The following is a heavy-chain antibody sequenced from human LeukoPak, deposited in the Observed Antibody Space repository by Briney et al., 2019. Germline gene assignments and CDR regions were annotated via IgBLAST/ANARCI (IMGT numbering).Heavy chain of an antibody. J-gene: IGHJ4*02. CDR2: IGGSADIT. CDR3: AKRVARIYGDCSYYFDY. D-gene: IGHD4-17*01. V-gene: IGHV3-23*01. CDR1: GFTFSSYA. Sequence: GGSLRLSCAASGFTFSSYALTWVRQAPGEGLEWVSVIGGSADITYYADSVKGRFTISRDNSKNTLFLQMNGLRAEDTAVYYCAKRVARIYGDCSYYFDYWGQGTLVTVSS.